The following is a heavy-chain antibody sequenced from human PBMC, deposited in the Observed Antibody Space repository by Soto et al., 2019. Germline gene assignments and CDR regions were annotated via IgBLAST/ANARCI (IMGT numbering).Heavy chain of an antibody. CDR2: IYSGGST. V-gene: IGHV3-53*01. CDR1: GFTVSSNY. CDR3: ARVGYDFWSGYYLFDY. D-gene: IGHD3-3*01. J-gene: IGHJ4*02. Sequence: PGGSLRLSCAASGFTVSSNYMSWVRQAPGKGLEWVSVIYSGGSTYYADSVKGRFTISRDNSKNTLYLQMNSLRAEDTAVYYCARVGYDFWSGYYLFDYWGQGTQVTVSS.